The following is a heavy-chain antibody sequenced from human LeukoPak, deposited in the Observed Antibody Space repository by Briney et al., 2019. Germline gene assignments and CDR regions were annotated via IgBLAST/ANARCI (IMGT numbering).Heavy chain of an antibody. D-gene: IGHD6-19*01. CDR3: ARDRVGVGGNGWEN. CDR2: LNPNSGNT. V-gene: IGHV1-8*03. CDR1: GYTFTSYD. Sequence: ASVMVSCKASGYTFTSYDINWVRQATGQGLEWMGWLNPNSGNTGYAQKFQGRVTITRNTSISTAYMELSSLRSEDTAVYYCARDRVGVGGNGWENWGQGTLVTVSS. J-gene: IGHJ4*02.